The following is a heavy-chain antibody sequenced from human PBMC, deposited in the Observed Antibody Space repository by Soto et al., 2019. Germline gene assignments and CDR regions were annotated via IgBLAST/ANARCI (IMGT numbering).Heavy chain of an antibody. Sequence: SVKASCKASGGTFSSYAISWVRQAPGQGLEWMGGIIPIFGTANYAQKFQGRVTITADESTSTAYMELSSLRSEDTAVYYCARDIVVVPAAILGWFDPWGQGTLVTVSS. CDR3: ARDIVVVPAAILGWFDP. D-gene: IGHD2-2*02. CDR2: IIPIFGTA. CDR1: GGTFSSYA. V-gene: IGHV1-69*13. J-gene: IGHJ5*02.